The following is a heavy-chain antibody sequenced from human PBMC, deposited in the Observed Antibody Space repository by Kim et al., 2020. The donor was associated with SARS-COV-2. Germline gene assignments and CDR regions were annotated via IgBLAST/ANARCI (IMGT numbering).Heavy chain of an antibody. Sequence: TTYNPSLKSRVTISVDTSKNQFSRKLSSVTAADTAVYYCASSSSSWYSYAWGQGTLVTVSS. CDR3: ASSSSSWYSYA. V-gene: IGHV4-59*01. CDR2: T. J-gene: IGHJ4*02. D-gene: IGHD6-13*01.